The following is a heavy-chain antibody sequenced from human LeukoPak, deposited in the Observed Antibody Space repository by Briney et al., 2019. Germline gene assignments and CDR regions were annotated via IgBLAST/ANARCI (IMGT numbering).Heavy chain of an antibody. Sequence: TSSETLSLTCTVSGGSISSSSYYWGWIRQPPGKGLEWIGSIYYSGSTYYNPSLKSRVTISVDTSKNQFSLKLSSVTAADTAVYYCARDPSGYFDYWGQGTLFTVSS. CDR2: IYYSGST. J-gene: IGHJ4*02. CDR1: GGSISSSSYY. CDR3: ARDPSGYFDY. D-gene: IGHD1-14*01. V-gene: IGHV4-39*07.